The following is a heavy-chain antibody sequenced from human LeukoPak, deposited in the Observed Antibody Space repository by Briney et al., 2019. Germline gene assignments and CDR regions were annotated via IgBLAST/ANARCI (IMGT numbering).Heavy chain of an antibody. V-gene: IGHV3-7*01. Sequence: QPGGSLRLSCAASGFTFSTYWMSWVRQAPGKGLEWVANIKQDGSEKYYVDSVKGRFTISRDNAKNSLYLQMNSLRAEDTAVYYCARDISYYYDSSGILDYWGQGTLVTVSS. CDR1: GFTFSTYW. D-gene: IGHD3-22*01. CDR3: ARDISYYYDSSGILDY. J-gene: IGHJ4*02. CDR2: IKQDGSEK.